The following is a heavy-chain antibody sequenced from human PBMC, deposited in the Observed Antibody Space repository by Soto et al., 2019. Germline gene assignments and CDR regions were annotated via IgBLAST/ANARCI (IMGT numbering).Heavy chain of an antibody. J-gene: IGHJ4*02. CDR3: ARDRIVGASDY. CDR2: IYYSGST. D-gene: IGHD1-26*01. Sequence: QVQLQESGPGLVKPSQTLSLTCTVSGGSISSGDYYWSWIRQPPGKGLEWIGYIYYSGSTYYNPSLKSRVTISVNTCMNQFSLKLSSVTAADTAVYYCARDRIVGASDYWGQGTLVTVSS. CDR1: GGSISSGDYY. V-gene: IGHV4-30-4*01.